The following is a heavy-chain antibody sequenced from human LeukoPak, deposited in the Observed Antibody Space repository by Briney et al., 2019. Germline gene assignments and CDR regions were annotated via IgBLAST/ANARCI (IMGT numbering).Heavy chain of an antibody. J-gene: IGHJ4*02. D-gene: IGHD6-19*01. CDR1: GFTVSSNY. CDR3: ARDLAGTVGGY. CDR2: IYSGGNT. V-gene: IGHV3-66*01. Sequence: GGSLRLSCAASGFTVSSNYMSWVRQAPGKGLEWVSVIYSGGNTYHADSVKGRFTISRDSSKNTVYLQMNSLRAEDTAVYYCARDLAGTVGGYWGQGTLVAVSS.